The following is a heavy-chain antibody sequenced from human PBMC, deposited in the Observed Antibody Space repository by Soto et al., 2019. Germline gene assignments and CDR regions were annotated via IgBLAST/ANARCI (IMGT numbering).Heavy chain of an antibody. Sequence: PSETLSLTCSVSGGSISSYHWSWIRQPAGKGLEWIGRMYSTGNTNYNPSLKSRVTVSIDTSKNQFFLRLNSVTAADSAVYYCAGEFGDNCNYEDYWGQGTEVTVSS. CDR2: MYSTGNT. CDR3: AGEFGDNCNYEDY. J-gene: IGHJ4*02. D-gene: IGHD4-4*01. V-gene: IGHV4-4*07. CDR1: GGSISSYH.